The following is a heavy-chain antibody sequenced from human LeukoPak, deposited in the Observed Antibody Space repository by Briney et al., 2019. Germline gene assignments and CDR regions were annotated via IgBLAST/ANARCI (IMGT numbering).Heavy chain of an antibody. CDR3: ARGGLPARSWFDP. CDR1: RYTFTSYY. Sequence: ASVRVSPTGSRYTFTSYYINWGRQAPGHGLEWMGIINPSSGRTTYAQKFQGRVTMTRDTSTGTVYMELTSLRSEDTAVFYCARGGLPARSWFDPWGQGTLVTVSS. CDR2: INPSSGRT. V-gene: IGHV1-46*01. D-gene: IGHD3/OR15-3a*01. J-gene: IGHJ5*02.